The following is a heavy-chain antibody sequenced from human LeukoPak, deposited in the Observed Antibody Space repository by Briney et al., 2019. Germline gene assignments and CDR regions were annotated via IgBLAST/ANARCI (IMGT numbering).Heavy chain of an antibody. V-gene: IGHV4-59*01. CDR1: GGSISSYY. Sequence: SETLPLTCTVSGGSISSYYWSWIRQPPGKGLEWIGYIYYSGSTNYNPSLKSRVTISVDTSKNQFSLKLSSVTAADTAVYYCARGPVVAANWLFDYWGQGTLVTVSS. D-gene: IGHD2-15*01. CDR2: IYYSGST. J-gene: IGHJ4*02. CDR3: ARGPVVAANWLFDY.